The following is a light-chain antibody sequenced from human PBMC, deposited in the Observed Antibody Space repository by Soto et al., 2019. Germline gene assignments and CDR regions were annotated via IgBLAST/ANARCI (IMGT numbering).Light chain of an antibody. J-gene: IGLJ7*01. Sequence: QSALTQPASVSGSPGQSITISCTGTSSDVGSHNLVSWYQQHPGQAPKLMIYEVTKPPLGLSTRVSASKSGNTASLTISGRQAEGEADYYCCSYGGSRAVFGGGTQLTVL. CDR1: SSDVGSHNL. V-gene: IGLV2-23*02. CDR2: EVT. CDR3: CSYGGSRAV.